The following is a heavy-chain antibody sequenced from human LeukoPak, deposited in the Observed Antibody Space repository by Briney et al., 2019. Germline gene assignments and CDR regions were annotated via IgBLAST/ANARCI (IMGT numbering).Heavy chain of an antibody. CDR1: GYTFTSYD. Sequence: ASVKVSCKASGYTFTSYDINWVRQATGQGLEWMGWMNLNSGNTGYAQKFQGRVTMTRNTSISTAYMELSSLRSEDTAVYYCARSISQRKWLRRGSDVWGQGTTVTVSS. CDR2: MNLNSGNT. CDR3: ARSISQRKWLRRGSDV. D-gene: IGHD5-12*01. V-gene: IGHV1-8*01. J-gene: IGHJ6*02.